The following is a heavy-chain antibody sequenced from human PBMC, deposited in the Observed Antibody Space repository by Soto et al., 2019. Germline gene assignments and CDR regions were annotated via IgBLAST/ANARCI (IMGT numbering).Heavy chain of an antibody. CDR1: AYTFASYG. CDR3: AREGTCSSTSCPTYFSFGMDV. J-gene: IGHJ6*02. D-gene: IGHD2-2*01. V-gene: IGHV1-18*01. CDR2: ISAYNGNT. Sequence: QVQLVQSGAEVKKPGASVKVSCKASAYTFASYGISWVRQAPGQGLEWMGWISAYNGNTNYAQKLQGRVTMTTDTFTRTAYMEVRSLRSDDTAVYYCAREGTCSSTSCPTYFSFGMDVWGQGTTVTVSS.